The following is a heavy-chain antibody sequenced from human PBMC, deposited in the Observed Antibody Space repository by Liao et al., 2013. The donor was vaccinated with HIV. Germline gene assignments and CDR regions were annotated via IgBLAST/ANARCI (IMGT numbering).Heavy chain of an antibody. CDR1: GGSIRSSSYY. V-gene: IGHV4-39*07. D-gene: IGHD3-22*01. CDR3: AREGNYYDSSGYNYAVDY. Sequence: QVQLQESGPGLVKPSETLSLTCTVSGGSIRSSSYYWGWIRQPPGKGLEWIGSMYYSGSTFYNPSLQSRVTISPDTSKNQFSLRLSSVTAADTAVYYCAREGNYYDSSGYNYAVDYWGQGTLVTVSS. CDR2: MYYSGST. J-gene: IGHJ4*02.